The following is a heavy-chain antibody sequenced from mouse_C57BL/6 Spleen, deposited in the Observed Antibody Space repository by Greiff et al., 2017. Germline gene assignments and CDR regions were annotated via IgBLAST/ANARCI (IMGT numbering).Heavy chain of an antibody. CDR3: TREGYDYDPFAY. CDR1: GYTFTDYE. V-gene: IGHV1-15*01. Sequence: QVQLQQSGAELVRPGASVTLSCKASGYTFTDYEMHWVKQTPVHGLEWIGAIDPETGGTAYNQKFKGKAILTADKSSSTAYMELRSLTSEDSAVYYCTREGYDYDPFAYWGQGTLVTVSA. D-gene: IGHD2-4*01. CDR2: IDPETGGT. J-gene: IGHJ3*01.